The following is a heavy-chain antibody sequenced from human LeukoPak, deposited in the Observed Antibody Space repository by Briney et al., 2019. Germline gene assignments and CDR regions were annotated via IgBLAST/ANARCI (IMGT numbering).Heavy chain of an antibody. Sequence: GGSLRLSCAASGFTFSSYGMHWVRQAPGKGLEWVAVIWYDGSNKYYADSVKGRFTISRDNSKNTLYLQMNSLRAEDTAVYYCARDRAPSRGYCSGGSCYSNRAFGIWGQGTMVTVSS. CDR2: IWYDGSNK. J-gene: IGHJ3*02. V-gene: IGHV3-33*01. D-gene: IGHD2-15*01. CDR3: ARDRAPSRGYCSGGSCYSNRAFGI. CDR1: GFTFSSYG.